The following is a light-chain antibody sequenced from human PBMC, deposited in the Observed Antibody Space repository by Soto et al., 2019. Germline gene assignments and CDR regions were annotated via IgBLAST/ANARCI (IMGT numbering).Light chain of an antibody. CDR2: WGS. V-gene: IGKV2-28*01. J-gene: IGKJ5*01. Sequence: DIVMTQSPLSLPVTPGEPASISCRSSQSLLHSSGNNYLDWYVQKPGQSPQLLIYWGSNRASGDPNRFRGSGSRTDFTLKINRVGAEDFGVYNCMQGQQPPVTVGQGTRLEIK. CDR1: QSLLHSSGNNY. CDR3: MQGQQPPVT.